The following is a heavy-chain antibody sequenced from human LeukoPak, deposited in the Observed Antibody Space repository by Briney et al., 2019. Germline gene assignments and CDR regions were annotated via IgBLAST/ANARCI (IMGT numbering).Heavy chain of an antibody. J-gene: IGHJ6*02. CDR3: ARGRRITTMDV. Sequence: SETLSLTCTVSGGSISSYYWSWIRQPPGKGLEWIGYIYYSGSTNYNPSLKGRVTISVDTSKNQFSLKLSSVTAADTAVYYCARGRRITTMDVWGQGTTVTVSS. D-gene: IGHD3-10*01. V-gene: IGHV4-59*01. CDR1: GGSISSYY. CDR2: IYYSGST.